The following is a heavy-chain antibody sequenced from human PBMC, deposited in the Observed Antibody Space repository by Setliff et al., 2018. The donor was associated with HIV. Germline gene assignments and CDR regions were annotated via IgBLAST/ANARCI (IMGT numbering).Heavy chain of an antibody. CDR2: IRSKAYGGTT. CDR1: GFTFGDYA. Sequence: PGGSLRLSCTASGFTFGDYAMSWVRQAPGKGLEWVGFIRSKAYGGTTEYAASVKGRFTISRDDSKSIAYLQMNSLKTEDTAVYYCTRADIVVVPAAISYYYYYYYMDVWGKGTTVTVSS. V-gene: IGHV3-49*04. J-gene: IGHJ6*03. CDR3: TRADIVVVPAAISYYYYYYYMDV. D-gene: IGHD2-2*01.